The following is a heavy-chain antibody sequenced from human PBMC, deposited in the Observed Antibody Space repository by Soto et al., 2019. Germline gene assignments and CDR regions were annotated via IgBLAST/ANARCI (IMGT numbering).Heavy chain of an antibody. D-gene: IGHD3-10*01. Sequence: LRLSCAASGFTFSSYAMSWVRQAPGKGLEWVSAISGSGGSTYYADSVKGRFTISRDNSKNTLYLQMNSLRAEDTAVYYCAKVTLPGVVDGMDVWGQGTTVTVSS. V-gene: IGHV3-23*01. CDR3: AKVTLPGVVDGMDV. CDR1: GFTFSSYA. J-gene: IGHJ6*02. CDR2: ISGSGGST.